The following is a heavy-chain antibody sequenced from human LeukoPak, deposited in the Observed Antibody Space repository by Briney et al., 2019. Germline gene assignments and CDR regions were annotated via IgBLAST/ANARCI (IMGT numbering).Heavy chain of an antibody. J-gene: IGHJ4*02. CDR1: GDSISSYY. V-gene: IGHV4-59*08. Sequence: SETLSLTCTVSGDSISSYYWTWIRQPPGKGLEWIGYIYYIGSTNYNPSLKSQVTISLDTSKNQFSLKLNSVTAADTAMYFCARHQLPDYWGQGTLVTVSS. CDR3: ARHQLPDY. CDR2: IYYIGST.